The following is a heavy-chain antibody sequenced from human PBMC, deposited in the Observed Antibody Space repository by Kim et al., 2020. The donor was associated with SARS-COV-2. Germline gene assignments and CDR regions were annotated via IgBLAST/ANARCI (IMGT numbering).Heavy chain of an antibody. CDR1: GGSITSRTYY. J-gene: IGHJ4*02. V-gene: IGHV4-39*01. Sequence: SETLSLTCTVSGGSITSRTYYWTWIRQPPGKGLEWIGSVSYSGGNYYDTTRITLSLDAPKNELSLKLTSVTAADTAVYSCARHASSRYYFYYGGQGALVT. CDR2: VSYSGGN. CDR3: ARHASSRYYFYY. D-gene: IGHD1-1*01.